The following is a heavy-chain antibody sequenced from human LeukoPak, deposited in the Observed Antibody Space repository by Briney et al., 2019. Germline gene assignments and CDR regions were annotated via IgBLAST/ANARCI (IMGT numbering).Heavy chain of an antibody. CDR2: ISGSGGST. D-gene: IGHD6-13*01. Sequence: GGSLRLSCAASGFTFSSYAMSWVRQAPGKGLEWVSAISGSGGSTYYADSVEGRFTISRDNSKNTLYLQMNSLRAEDTAVYYCAKDEGSGYSSSWYSDYWGQGTLVTVSS. CDR3: AKDEGSGYSSSWYSDY. J-gene: IGHJ4*02. CDR1: GFTFSSYA. V-gene: IGHV3-23*01.